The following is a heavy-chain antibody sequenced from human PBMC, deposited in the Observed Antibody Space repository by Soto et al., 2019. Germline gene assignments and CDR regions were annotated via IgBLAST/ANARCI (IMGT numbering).Heavy chain of an antibody. D-gene: IGHD2-21*01. J-gene: IGHJ4*02. Sequence: QVQLRESGPGLVKPSETLSLTCTVSGASISNSYWSWIRQPPGKRLEWIGHIYYSGSTYYNPSLKSRVTISVDRSKNQFSLKLSSVTAADTAVYYCARGPKNCGGDCYDYWGQGTLVTVSS. CDR1: GASISNSY. V-gene: IGHV4-59*12. CDR3: ARGPKNCGGDCYDY. CDR2: IYYSGST.